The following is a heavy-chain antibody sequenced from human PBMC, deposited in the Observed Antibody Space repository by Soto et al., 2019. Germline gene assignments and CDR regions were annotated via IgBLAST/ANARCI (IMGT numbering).Heavy chain of an antibody. V-gene: IGHV1-8*01. D-gene: IGHD5-18*01. J-gene: IGHJ6*03. CDR2: MNPNSGNT. Sequence: ASVKVSCKASGYTFTSYDINWVRQATGQGLEWMGWMNPNSGNTGYAQKFQGRVTMTRNTSISTAYMELSSLRSEDTAVYYCARDADTAMGENYYYYMDVWGKGTTVTVSS. CDR3: ARDADTAMGENYYYYMDV. CDR1: GYTFTSYD.